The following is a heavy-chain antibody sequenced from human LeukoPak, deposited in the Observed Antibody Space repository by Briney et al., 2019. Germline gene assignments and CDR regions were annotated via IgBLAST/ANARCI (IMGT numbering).Heavy chain of an antibody. V-gene: IGHV1-46*01. CDR2: ISPSDATT. CDR1: GYTITSYY. Sequence: ASVEVSCKASGYTITSYYMHWVRQAPGQGLEWMGIISPSDATTSYAQKFQARVTMTRDTSTSTVYMELSSLRSEDTAVYFCARDVGMGAKYYFDYWGQGTLVTVSS. J-gene: IGHJ4*02. CDR3: ARDVGMGAKYYFDY. D-gene: IGHD1-26*01.